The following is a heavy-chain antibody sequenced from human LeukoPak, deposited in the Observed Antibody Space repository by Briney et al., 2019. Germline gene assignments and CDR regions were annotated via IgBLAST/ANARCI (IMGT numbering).Heavy chain of an antibody. J-gene: IGHJ3*02. V-gene: IGHV3-53*01. CDR3: ARAGGGTYYYDSSGYSGAFDI. Sequence: GSLILSCAASGFTVSSNYMNWVRQAPGKGLEWVSVIYSDGRTYYADFVKGRFTISRDNSENTLYLQMNSLRAEDTAVYYCARAGGGTYYYDSSGYSGAFDIWGQGTMVTVSS. D-gene: IGHD3-22*01. CDR1: GFTVSSNY. CDR2: IYSDGRT.